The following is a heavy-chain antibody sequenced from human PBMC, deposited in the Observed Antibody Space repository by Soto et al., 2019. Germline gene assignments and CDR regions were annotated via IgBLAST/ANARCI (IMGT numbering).Heavy chain of an antibody. CDR3: ARDRHRGYSYGNFDY. D-gene: IGHD5-18*01. CDR2: ISSSGSTI. CDR1: GFTFSDYY. J-gene: IGHJ4*02. Sequence: PGGSLRLSCAASGFTFSDYYMSWIRQAPGKGLELVSYISSSGSTIYYADSVKGRFTISWDNAKNSLYLQMNSLRAEDTAVYYCARDRHRGYSYGNFDYWGQGTLVSVSS. V-gene: IGHV3-11*01.